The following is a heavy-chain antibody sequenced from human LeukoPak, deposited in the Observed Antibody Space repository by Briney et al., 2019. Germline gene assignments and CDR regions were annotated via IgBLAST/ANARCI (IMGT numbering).Heavy chain of an antibody. CDR3: ARRETFYSDSGGYSFDVFDI. Sequence: GGSLRLSCAASGFTVSSNYMSWVRQAPGKGLEWVSAISGSGGSTYYADSVKGRFTISRDNSKNTLYLQMDSLRAEDTAEYYCARRETFYSDSGGYSFDVFDIWGLGTMVTVSS. J-gene: IGHJ3*02. D-gene: IGHD3-22*01. CDR1: GFTVSSNY. V-gene: IGHV3-23*01. CDR2: ISGSGGST.